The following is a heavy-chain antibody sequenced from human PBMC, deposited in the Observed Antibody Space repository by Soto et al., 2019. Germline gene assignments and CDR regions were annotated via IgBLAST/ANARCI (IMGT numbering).Heavy chain of an antibody. J-gene: IGHJ4*02. CDR3: AKPTVPFGRSAVAGPFDY. V-gene: IGHV3-30*18. Sequence: QVQLVESGGGVVQPGTSLRLSCAASGFTFSSFGMYWVRQAPGKGLEWVAVILYDGSNKYYEGSVKGRFTISRDNSKNTLYLQMNSLRVEDTAVFYCAKPTVPFGRSAVAGPFDYWGRGTLVTVSS. D-gene: IGHD6-19*01. CDR1: GFTFSSFG. CDR2: ILYDGSNK.